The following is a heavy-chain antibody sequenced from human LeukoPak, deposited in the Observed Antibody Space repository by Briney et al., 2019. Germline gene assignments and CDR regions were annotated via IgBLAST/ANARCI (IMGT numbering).Heavy chain of an antibody. D-gene: IGHD3-22*01. V-gene: IGHV3-7*03. Sequence: GGSLRLSCVASGFTFSSYWMSWVRQAPGKGLEWVANINQDGSEQYYVDSVKGRFTISRDNAKNSLYLQMNSLRAEDTAVYYCARDPRAADSSGYYAGGDYWGQGTLVTVPS. CDR3: ARDPRAADSSGYYAGGDY. CDR2: INQDGSEQ. CDR1: GFTFSSYW. J-gene: IGHJ4*02.